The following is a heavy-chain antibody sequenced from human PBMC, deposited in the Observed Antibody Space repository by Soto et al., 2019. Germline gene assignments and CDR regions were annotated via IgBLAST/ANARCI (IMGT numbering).Heavy chain of an antibody. J-gene: IGHJ5*02. Sequence: QVQLVESGGGVVQPGRSLRLSCAASGFTFSSYAMHWVRLAPGKGLEWVAVISYDGSNKYYADSVKGRFTISRDNSKNTLYLQMNSLRAEDTAVYYCARSNWFDPWGQGTLVTVSS. CDR1: GFTFSSYA. CDR3: ARSNWFDP. CDR2: ISYDGSNK. V-gene: IGHV3-30-3*01.